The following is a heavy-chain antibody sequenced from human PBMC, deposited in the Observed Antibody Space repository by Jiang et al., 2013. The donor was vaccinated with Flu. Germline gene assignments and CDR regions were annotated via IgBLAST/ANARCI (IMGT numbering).Heavy chain of an antibody. CDR3: ALDYGDYAYFDY. CDR1: GGTFSSYD. V-gene: IGHV1-8*01. J-gene: IGHJ4*02. D-gene: IGHD4-17*01. CDR2: MNPNSGNT. Sequence: GAEVKKPGSSVKVSCKASGGTFSSYDINWVRQATGQGLEWMGWMNPNSGNTGYAQKFQGRVTMTRNTSISTAYMELSSLRSEDTAVYYCALDYGDYAYFDYWGQGTLVTVSS.